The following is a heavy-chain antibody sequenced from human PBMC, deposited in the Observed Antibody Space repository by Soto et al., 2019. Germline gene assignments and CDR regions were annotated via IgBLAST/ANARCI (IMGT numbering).Heavy chain of an antibody. CDR3: ARVIPGVEAWFDP. D-gene: IGHD2-2*01. Sequence: QVQLVQSGAEVKKPGASVKVSCRASGYTLTNFGVTWVRRAPGQGLEWRGWISAYTDTPNYAQKSQGRVTMAIDTSTSTAYMDLRSLTSDDTAVYYCARVIPGVEAWFDPWGQGTLVTVSS. J-gene: IGHJ5*02. CDR1: GYTLTNFG. CDR2: ISAYTDTP. V-gene: IGHV1-18*01.